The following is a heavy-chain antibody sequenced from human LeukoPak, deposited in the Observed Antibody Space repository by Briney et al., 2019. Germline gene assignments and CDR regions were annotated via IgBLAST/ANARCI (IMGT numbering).Heavy chain of an antibody. Sequence: PGGSLRLSCAASGFTFSSYSMNWVRQAPGKGLEWVSSISSSSSYIYYADSVKGRFTISRDNAKNSLYLQMSSLRAEDTAVYYCARDVFGSGYNWFDPWGQGTLVTVSS. CDR1: GFTFSSYS. J-gene: IGHJ5*02. V-gene: IGHV3-21*01. CDR3: ARDVFGSGYNWFDP. D-gene: IGHD3-10*02. CDR2: ISSSSSYI.